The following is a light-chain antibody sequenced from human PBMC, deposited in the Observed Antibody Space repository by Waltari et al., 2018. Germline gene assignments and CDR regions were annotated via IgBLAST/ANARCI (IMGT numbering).Light chain of an antibody. J-gene: IGLJ3*02. CDR1: SGRSVYP. CDR3: QTWGTGIWV. V-gene: IGLV4-69*01. Sequence: QLVLTQSPSASASLGTSVKPTCTLTSGRSVYPTAWHQQQPEKGPRYLMKVNSDGSHSKGDGIPDRFSGSSSGAERYLTISSLQSEDEADYYCQTWGTGIWVFGGGTKLTVL. CDR2: VNSDGSH.